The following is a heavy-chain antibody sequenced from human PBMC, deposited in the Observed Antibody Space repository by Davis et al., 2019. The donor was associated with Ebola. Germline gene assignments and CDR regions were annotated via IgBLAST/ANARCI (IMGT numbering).Heavy chain of an antibody. J-gene: IGHJ4*02. Sequence: GSLRLSCAASGFTFSNYWMHWVRQAPGKGLVWVSRINSDGSSTNYADSVKGRFTISRDNAKNTLYLQMNSPGADDTAVYYCAGGLKYWGQGTLVTVSS. V-gene: IGHV3-74*01. D-gene: IGHD6-25*01. CDR1: GFTFSNYW. CDR2: INSDGSST. CDR3: AGGLKY.